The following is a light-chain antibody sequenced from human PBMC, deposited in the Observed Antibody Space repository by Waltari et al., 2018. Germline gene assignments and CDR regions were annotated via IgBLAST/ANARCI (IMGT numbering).Light chain of an antibody. CDR1: QTLVNSDGNTY. J-gene: IGKJ2*01. CDR3: MQGIQWPFT. Sequence: DVVSTQSPLSLPATLRQPASISCRSSQTLVNSDGNTYLNWFQQRPGQSPRRLIYKVSNRDSGVPDKFSGSGSGTDFTLKISRVEAEDVGVYYCMQGIQWPFTFGQGTKLEI. V-gene: IGKV2-30*01. CDR2: KVS.